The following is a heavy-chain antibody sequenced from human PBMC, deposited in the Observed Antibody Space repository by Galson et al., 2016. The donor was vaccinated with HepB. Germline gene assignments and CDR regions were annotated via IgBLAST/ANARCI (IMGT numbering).Heavy chain of an antibody. CDR1: GFTFSNYG. CDR2: MSHDGSRK. V-gene: IGHV3-30*03. Sequence: SLRLSCATSGFTFSNYGMHWVRQASDKGLEWVAVMSHDGSRKYYADSVKGRFTISRDTFKNTLYLQMNSLRAEDTALYYCARDRAMEDYWGQGTLVTVSS. CDR3: ARDRAMEDY. J-gene: IGHJ4*02. D-gene: IGHD5-18*01.